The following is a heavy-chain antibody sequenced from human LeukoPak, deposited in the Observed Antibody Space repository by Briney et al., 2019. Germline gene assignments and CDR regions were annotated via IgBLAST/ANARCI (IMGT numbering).Heavy chain of an antibody. V-gene: IGHV4-59*01. Sequence: SETLSLTCTVSGGSISSYYWSWIRQPPGKGLEWIGYIYYSGSTNYNPSLKSRVTISVDTSKNQFSLKLSSATAADTAVYYCAGGVVAAGYYYYYMDVWGKGTTVTVSS. CDR2: IYYSGST. D-gene: IGHD2-15*01. CDR1: GGSISSYY. J-gene: IGHJ6*03. CDR3: AGGVVAAGYYYYYMDV.